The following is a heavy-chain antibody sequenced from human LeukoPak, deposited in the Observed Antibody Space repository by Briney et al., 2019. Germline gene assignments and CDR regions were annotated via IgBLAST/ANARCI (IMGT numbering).Heavy chain of an antibody. V-gene: IGHV4-59*01. CDR2: VHYTGGT. D-gene: IGHD6-13*01. CDR3: AREIPAAGHFDY. Sequence: SETLSLTCAVSGGSISGYYWMWVRQPPGKGLEWIGCVHYTGGTRYNPSLKSRVTISVDTSQNQFSLKLSAVTAADTAVYYCAREIPAAGHFDYWGQGFLVTVSS. J-gene: IGHJ4*02. CDR1: GGSISGYY.